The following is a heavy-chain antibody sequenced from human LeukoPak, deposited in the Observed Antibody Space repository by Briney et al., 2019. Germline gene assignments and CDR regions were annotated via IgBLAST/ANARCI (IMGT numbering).Heavy chain of an antibody. Sequence: PGGSLRLSCAASGFIFTAYDMHWVRQAPGKGLEWVAFIRSDGTTKYYTDSVKGRFTISRDNSKNTLYLQMNNLRAEDTAVYYCAREVVAAAGTRTFDYWGQGTLVTVSS. D-gene: IGHD6-13*01. CDR3: AREVVAAAGTRTFDY. J-gene: IGHJ4*02. V-gene: IGHV3-30*02. CDR2: IRSDGTTK. CDR1: GFIFTAYD.